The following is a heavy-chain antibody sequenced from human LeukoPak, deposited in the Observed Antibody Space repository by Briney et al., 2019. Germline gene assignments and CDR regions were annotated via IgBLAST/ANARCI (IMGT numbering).Heavy chain of an antibody. CDR3: ARDGSGWGLDY. Sequence: ASVKVSCKASGYTFTSYGIRWVRQAPGQGHEWMGWISAYNGDTNYAQKLQGRGTMTTDTSTSTASMELRSLRSDDTAVYYCARDGSGWGLDYWGQGTLVTVSS. CDR1: GYTFTSYG. CDR2: ISAYNGDT. D-gene: IGHD6-19*01. V-gene: IGHV1-18*01. J-gene: IGHJ4*02.